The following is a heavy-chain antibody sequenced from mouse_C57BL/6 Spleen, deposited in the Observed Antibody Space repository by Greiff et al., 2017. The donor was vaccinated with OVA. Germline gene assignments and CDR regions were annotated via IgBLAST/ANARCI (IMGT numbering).Heavy chain of an antibody. V-gene: IGHV5-4*01. J-gene: IGHJ4*01. CDR1: GFTFSSYA. Sequence: EVMLVESGGGLVKPGGSLKLSCAASGFTFSSYAMSWVRQTPEKRLEWVATISDGGSYTYYPDNVKGRFTISRDNAKNNLYLQMSHQKSEDTAMYYCARDPPGMGYWGQGTSVTVSS. CDR3: ARDPPGMGY. CDR2: ISDGGSYT.